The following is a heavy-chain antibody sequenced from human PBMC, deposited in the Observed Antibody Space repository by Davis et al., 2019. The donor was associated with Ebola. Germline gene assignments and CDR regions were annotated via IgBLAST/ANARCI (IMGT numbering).Heavy chain of an antibody. CDR2: IFHTGSI. Sequence: MPSETLSLTCAVSGASISSNYWWTWVRQSPGKGLEWIGEIFHTGSINYEPSLKGRVTISVDKSKNQFSLKLSSVTAADTAVYYCARDQLYSTSRPRFVDPWGQGTLVTVSS. V-gene: IGHV4-4*02. D-gene: IGHD6-13*01. CDR1: GASISSNYW. J-gene: IGHJ5*02. CDR3: ARDQLYSTSRPRFVDP.